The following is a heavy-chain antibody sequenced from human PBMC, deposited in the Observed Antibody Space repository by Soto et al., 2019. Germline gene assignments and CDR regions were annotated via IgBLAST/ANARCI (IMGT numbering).Heavy chain of an antibody. CDR3: ARESITEEQLDPHWFDP. Sequence: APVKGSCKASGYGFTGYLIGCVLIAPGQGLEWMGWVNPNSGDTSYAQKFQGRVTMTRNTSISTAYLELSRLRSEDAAVYYCARESITEEQLDPHWFDPWGQGTLVTVSS. J-gene: IGHJ5*02. CDR2: VNPNSGDT. CDR1: GYGFTGYL. D-gene: IGHD6-6*01. V-gene: IGHV1-8*02.